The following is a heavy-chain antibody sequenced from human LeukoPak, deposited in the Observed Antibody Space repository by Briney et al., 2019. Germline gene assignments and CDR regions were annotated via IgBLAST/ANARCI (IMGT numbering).Heavy chain of an antibody. CDR1: GYTFTSYG. Sequence: GASLKVSCKASGYTFTSYGISWVRQAPGQGLESMGWIIAYNGNTNYAQKLQARFTITTDTSTSTAYMALRSLRSDDTAVCYCARDPRGSYLDAFDIWGQGTMVTVSS. J-gene: IGHJ3*02. CDR3: ARDPRGSYLDAFDI. CDR2: IIAYNGNT. D-gene: IGHD1-26*01. V-gene: IGHV1-18*01.